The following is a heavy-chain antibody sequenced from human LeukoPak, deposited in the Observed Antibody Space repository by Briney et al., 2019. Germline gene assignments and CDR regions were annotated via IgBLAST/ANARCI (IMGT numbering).Heavy chain of an antibody. J-gene: IGHJ3*02. CDR2: IYPGDSDT. V-gene: IGHV5-51*01. CDR3: ARLRFYCSSTSCYTGAEQRDAFDI. D-gene: IGHD2-2*02. CDR1: GYSFTSYW. Sequence: GESLKISCKGSGYSFTSYWIGWVRQMPGKGLEWMGIIYPGDSDTRYSPSFQGQVTISADKSISTAYLQWSSLKASDTAMYYCARLRFYCSSTSCYTGAEQRDAFDIWGQGTMVTVSS.